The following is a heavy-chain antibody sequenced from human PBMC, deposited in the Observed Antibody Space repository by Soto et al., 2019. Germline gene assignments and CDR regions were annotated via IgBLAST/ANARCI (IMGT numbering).Heavy chain of an antibody. CDR3: VRDRYYYDSSGYYGPYGMDV. J-gene: IGHJ6*02. CDR2: ISISSSTI. D-gene: IGHD3-22*01. V-gene: IGHV3-48*02. CDR1: GFTFSSYS. Sequence: GGSLRLSCAASGFTFSSYSMNWVRQAPGKGLEWVSYISISSSTIYYADSVKGRFTISRDNAKNSLYLQMNSLRDEDTAVYYCVRDRYYYDSSGYYGPYGMDVWGQGTTVTVSS.